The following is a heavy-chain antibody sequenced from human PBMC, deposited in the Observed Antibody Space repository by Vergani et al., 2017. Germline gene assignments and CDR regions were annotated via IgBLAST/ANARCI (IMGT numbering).Heavy chain of an antibody. CDR1: GFTVSSNY. Sequence: EVQLVESGGGLIQPGGSLRLSCAASGFTVSSNYMSWVRQAPGKGLEWVSVISGSGGSTYYADSVKGRFTISRDNSKNTLYLQMNSLRAEDTAVYYCAKDRSSGWDEDDYWGQGTLVTVSS. D-gene: IGHD6-19*01. J-gene: IGHJ4*02. CDR3: AKDRSSGWDEDDY. CDR2: ISGSGGST. V-gene: IGHV3-23*04.